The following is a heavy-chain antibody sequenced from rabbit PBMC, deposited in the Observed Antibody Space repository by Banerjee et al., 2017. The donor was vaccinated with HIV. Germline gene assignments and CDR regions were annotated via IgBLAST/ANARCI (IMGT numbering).Heavy chain of an antibody. CDR2: IHTYSGGT. CDR3: ARSDYGSRADL. CDR1: GFDFSSNA. J-gene: IGHJ3*01. V-gene: IGHV1S40*01. D-gene: IGHD5-1*01. Sequence: QSGEESGGGLVQPGGTLTLTCTVSGFDFSSNAMCWVRQAPGKGLEWIGCIHTYSGGTAYASWVNGRFTLSKTSSTTVTLQMTSLTAADTATYFCARSDYGSRADLWGQGTLVTVS.